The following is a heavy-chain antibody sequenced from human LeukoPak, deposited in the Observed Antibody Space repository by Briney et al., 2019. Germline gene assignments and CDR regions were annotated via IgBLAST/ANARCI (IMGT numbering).Heavy chain of an antibody. CDR3: AKSNGYGLIDI. Sequence: SETLSLTCAVYGGSFSGYYWSWIRQPPGKGLEWIGEINHSGSTNYNPSLKSRVTISVDTSKNQFSLKLNSVTAADTAVYYCAKSNGYGLIDIWGQGTLVTVSS. V-gene: IGHV4-34*01. CDR2: INHSGST. CDR1: GGSFSGYY. D-gene: IGHD3-22*01. J-gene: IGHJ4*02.